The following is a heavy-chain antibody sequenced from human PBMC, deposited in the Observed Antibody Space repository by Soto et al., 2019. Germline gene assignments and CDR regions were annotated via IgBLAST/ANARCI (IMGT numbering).Heavy chain of an antibody. V-gene: IGHV3-21*01. CDR3: ARDRDFWRGQRVL. D-gene: IGHD3-3*01. J-gene: IGHJ4*02. Sequence: PGGSLRLSCAASGFTFSSYSMNWVRQAPGKGLEWVSSISSSSSYIYYADSVKGRFTISRDNAKNSLYLQMNSLRAEDTAVYYCARDRDFWRGQRVLWGQGTMVTGSS. CDR1: GFTFSSYS. CDR2: ISSSSSYI.